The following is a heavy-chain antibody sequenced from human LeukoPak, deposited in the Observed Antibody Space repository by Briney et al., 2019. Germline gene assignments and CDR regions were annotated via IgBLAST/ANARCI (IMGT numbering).Heavy chain of an antibody. Sequence: SETLSLTCTVSGASISSYSWSWIRQPPGKGLKWIAYIYLDENTDFQPSLKSRVTMSVDSSKNQVSLKLTSVTAADTAVYFCARRRGDMATIPDYHYYYMDVWGKGTTVTVSS. CDR3: ARRRGDMATIPDYHYYYMDV. CDR2: IYLDENT. V-gene: IGHV4-4*08. J-gene: IGHJ6*03. CDR1: GASISSYS. D-gene: IGHD5-24*01.